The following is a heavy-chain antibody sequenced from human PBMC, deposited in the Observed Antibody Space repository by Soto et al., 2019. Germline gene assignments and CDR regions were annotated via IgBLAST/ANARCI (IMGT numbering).Heavy chain of an antibody. CDR3: ARDSVDTAMENYYYGMDV. J-gene: IGHJ6*02. D-gene: IGHD5-18*01. CDR1: GGTFSSYA. Sequence: SVKVSCKASGGTFSSYAISWVRQAPGQGLEWMGGIIPIFGTANYAQKFQGRVTITADKSTSTAYMELSSLRSEDTAVYYCARDSVDTAMENYYYGMDVWGQGTTVTVSS. CDR2: IIPIFGTA. V-gene: IGHV1-69*06.